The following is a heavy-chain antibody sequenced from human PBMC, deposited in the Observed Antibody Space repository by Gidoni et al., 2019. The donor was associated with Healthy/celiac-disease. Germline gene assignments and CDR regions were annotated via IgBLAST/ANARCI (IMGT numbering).Heavy chain of an antibody. Sequence: QVQLQQWGAGLLKPSETLSLTCAVYGGSFSGYYWSWIRQPPGKGLEWIGEINHSGSTNYNPSLKSRVTISVDTSKNQFSLKLSSVTAADTAVYYCARGRSTYCSGGSCYRGDYWGQGTLVTVSS. V-gene: IGHV4-34*01. CDR2: INHSGST. D-gene: IGHD2-15*01. CDR1: GGSFSGYY. CDR3: ARGRSTYCSGGSCYRGDY. J-gene: IGHJ4*02.